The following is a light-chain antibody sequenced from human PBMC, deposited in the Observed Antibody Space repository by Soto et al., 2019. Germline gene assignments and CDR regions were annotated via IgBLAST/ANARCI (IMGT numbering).Light chain of an antibody. J-gene: IGKJ1*01. CDR3: QQYAGSPRT. CDR2: SAS. V-gene: IGKV3-20*01. CDR1: QSVSSSY. Sequence: EIVLTQSPGTLSLSPGDRATLSCRASQSVSSSYLAWYQQQPGQAPRLLIYSASRRATGIPDRFTGSGSATDFTLTINRVEHEDFAVYFCQQYAGSPRTFGQGTKVDIK.